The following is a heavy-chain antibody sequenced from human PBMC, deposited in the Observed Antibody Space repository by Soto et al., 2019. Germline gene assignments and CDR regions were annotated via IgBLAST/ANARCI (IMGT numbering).Heavy chain of an antibody. V-gene: IGHV4-4*07. J-gene: IGHJ4*02. CDR1: GGSISSYY. CDR2: ISTSGST. D-gene: IGHD3-22*01. CDR3: ARSSYDSAFDY. Sequence: SETLSLTCTVSGGSISSYYWSLIRQPAGKGLEWIGRISTSGSTNSNPSLKSRVTMSVDTSKNQFSLKLSSATAADTAVYYCARSSYDSAFDYWGQGTLVTVSS.